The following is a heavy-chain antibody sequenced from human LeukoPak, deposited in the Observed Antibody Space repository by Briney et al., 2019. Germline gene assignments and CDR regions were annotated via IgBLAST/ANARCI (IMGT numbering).Heavy chain of an antibody. Sequence: GGSLRLSCAASGFTLSSYAMHWVRQAPGKGLEWVAVISYDGSNKYYADSVKGRFTISRDNSKNTLYLQMNSLRAEDTAVYYCASIQTRYYSSSCDYWGQGTLVTVSS. CDR1: GFTLSSYA. V-gene: IGHV3-30-3*01. CDR2: ISYDGSNK. CDR3: ASIQTRYYSSSCDY. J-gene: IGHJ4*02. D-gene: IGHD6-13*01.